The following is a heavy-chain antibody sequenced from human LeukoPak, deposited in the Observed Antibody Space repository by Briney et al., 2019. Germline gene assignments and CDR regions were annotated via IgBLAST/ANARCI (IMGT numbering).Heavy chain of an antibody. D-gene: IGHD4-11*01. CDR1: GGSISSYY. V-gene: IGHV4-4*09. Sequence: PSETLSLTCTVSGGSISSYYWGWIRQPPGKGLEWIGYIYTSGSTNYNPSLKSRVTISVDTSKNQFSLKLSSVAAADTAVYYCATQPLNLYSNYFDYWGQGTLVTVSS. J-gene: IGHJ4*02. CDR2: IYTSGST. CDR3: ATQPLNLYSNYFDY.